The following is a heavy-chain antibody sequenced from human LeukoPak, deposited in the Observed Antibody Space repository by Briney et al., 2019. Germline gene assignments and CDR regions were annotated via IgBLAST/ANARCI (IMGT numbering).Heavy chain of an antibody. V-gene: IGHV3-74*01. CDR1: GFTFSTYW. J-gene: IGHJ4*02. CDR2: INTDGSTT. CDR3: VAAGTFDY. D-gene: IGHD6-13*01. Sequence: GGSLRLSCVVSGFTFSTYWRYWVRQAPGKGLVWVSRINTDGSTTNYADSVKGRFTISRDNTKNTLYLQMNTLRAEDTAVYYCVAAGTFDYWGQGALVTVSS.